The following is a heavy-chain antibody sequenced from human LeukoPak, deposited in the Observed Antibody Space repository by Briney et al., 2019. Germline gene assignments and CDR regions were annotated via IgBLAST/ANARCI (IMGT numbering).Heavy chain of an antibody. J-gene: IGHJ4*02. Sequence: GGSLRLSCAASGFTFSDYYMSWIRQAPGKGLEWVSYISSSGRTIDYADSVKGRFTISRDNGKNSLYLEMNSLRAEDTAVYYCATVVGVVVVAATLDYWGQGTLVTVSS. D-gene: IGHD2-15*01. CDR2: ISSSGRTI. CDR1: GFTFSDYY. V-gene: IGHV3-11*01. CDR3: ATVVGVVVVAATLDY.